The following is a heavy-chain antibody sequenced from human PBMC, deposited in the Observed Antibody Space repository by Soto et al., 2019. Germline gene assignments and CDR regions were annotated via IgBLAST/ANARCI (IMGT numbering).Heavy chain of an antibody. J-gene: IGHJ4*02. CDR1: GFTFSSYA. CDR2: ISYDGSNK. D-gene: IGHD6-6*01. Sequence: QVQLVESGGGVVQPGRSLRLSCAASGFTFSSYAMHWVRQAPGKGLEWVAVISYDGSNKYYADSVKGRFTISRDNSKNTLYLQMNSLRAEDTAVYYCARDFSGQLGIDYWGQGTLVTVSS. V-gene: IGHV3-30-3*01. CDR3: ARDFSGQLGIDY.